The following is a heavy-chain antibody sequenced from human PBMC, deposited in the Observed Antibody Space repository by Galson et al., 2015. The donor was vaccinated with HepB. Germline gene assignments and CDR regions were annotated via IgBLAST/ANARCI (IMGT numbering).Heavy chain of an antibody. J-gene: IGHJ4*02. CDR3: TTEGFGIGELILDN. CDR2: IKTKIDGGTT. D-gene: IGHD3-10*01. Sequence: SLRLSCAASGFTFTKAWMSWVRQTPGKGLEWVGRIKTKIDGGTTDCAAPVRDRFTISREDVQNTLYLHLSSLKTEDPGIYYCTTEGFGIGELILDNWGQGTLVTVSS. CDR1: GFTFTKAW. V-gene: IGHV3-15*01.